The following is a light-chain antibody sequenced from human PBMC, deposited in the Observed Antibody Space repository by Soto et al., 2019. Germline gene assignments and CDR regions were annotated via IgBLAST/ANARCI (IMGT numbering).Light chain of an antibody. CDR2: EDT. J-gene: IGLJ1*01. CDR1: ALPEKY. Sequence: SYELAQPPSVSVSPGQTARITCSGDALPEKYAYWYQQKSGQAPVLVIYEDTERPSGIPERFSGSSSGTMATLTISGAQVQDEADYYCYSTDSTGDHGVFGTGTKVTVL. CDR3: YSTDSTGDHGV. V-gene: IGLV3-10*01.